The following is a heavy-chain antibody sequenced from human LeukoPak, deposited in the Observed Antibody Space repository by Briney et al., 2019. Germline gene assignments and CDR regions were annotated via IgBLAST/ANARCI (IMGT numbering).Heavy chain of an antibody. D-gene: IGHD5-12*01. J-gene: IGHJ4*02. CDR2: IYYSGST. CDR3: AGVGGYSGYDYFLDY. Sequence: SDTLSLTCTVSGGSISSYYWSWIRQPPGKGLEWIGYIYYSGSTNYNPSLKSRVTISVDTSKNQFSLKLSSVTAADTAVYYCAGVGGYSGYDYFLDYWGQGTLVTVSS. V-gene: IGHV4-59*07. CDR1: GGSISSYY.